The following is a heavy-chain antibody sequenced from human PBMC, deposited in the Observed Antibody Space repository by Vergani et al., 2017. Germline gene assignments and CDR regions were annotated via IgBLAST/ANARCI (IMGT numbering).Heavy chain of an antibody. CDR1: GFTFSSYW. V-gene: IGHV3-7*01. J-gene: IGHJ6*03. Sequence: EVQLVESGGGLVQPGGSLRLSCAASGFTFSSYWMSWVRQAPGKGLEWVANIKQDGSEKYYVDSVKGRFTISRDNAKNSLYLQMNSLRAEDTAVYYCGRDLTDSSGYWYYYYYDMDVWGKGTTVTGSS. D-gene: IGHD3-22*01. CDR3: GRDLTDSSGYWYYYYYDMDV. CDR2: IKQDGSEK.